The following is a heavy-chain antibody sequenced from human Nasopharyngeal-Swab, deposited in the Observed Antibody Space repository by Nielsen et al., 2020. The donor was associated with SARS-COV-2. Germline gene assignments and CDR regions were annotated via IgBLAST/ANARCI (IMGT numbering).Heavy chain of an antibody. CDR2: IYSGGST. Sequence: GGSLRLSCAASGFTVSSNYMSWVRQAPGKGLEWVSVIYSGGSTYYADSVKGRFTISRDNSKNTLYLQMNSLRAEDTAVYYCAREGGSSGWYYFDSWGQGTLVTVSS. CDR1: GFTVSSNY. CDR3: AREGGSSGWYYFDS. D-gene: IGHD6-19*01. J-gene: IGHJ4*02. V-gene: IGHV3-53*01.